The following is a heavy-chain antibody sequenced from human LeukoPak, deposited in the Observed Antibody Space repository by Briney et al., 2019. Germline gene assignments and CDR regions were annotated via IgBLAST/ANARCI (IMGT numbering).Heavy chain of an antibody. D-gene: IGHD1-26*01. Sequence: GGSLRLSCAAPGLTFSTYWMHWVRQAPGKGLAWVARINPDGSIRTYANSVQGRVTISRDTAKDTLFLQMNSLRAEDTAVYYCAREARVGGALQYWGQGTPVTVS. J-gene: IGHJ4*02. CDR2: INPDGSIR. V-gene: IGHV3-74*03. CDR1: GLTFSTYW. CDR3: AREARVGGALQY.